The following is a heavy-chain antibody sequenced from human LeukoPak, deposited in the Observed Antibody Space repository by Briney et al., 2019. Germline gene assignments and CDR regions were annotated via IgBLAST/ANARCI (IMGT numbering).Heavy chain of an antibody. J-gene: IGHJ4*02. CDR3: VKDWSDEAKCGADCLEY. CDR1: GFNFYIYA. Sequence: GGSLRLSCAASGFNFYIYAMSWVRQAPGKGLEWVSSISGSGDNTYYADSVKGRYTVSRDNSKNTLYLQMNTLRAEDTAVYYCVKDWSDEAKCGADCLEYWGQGTLVTVSS. V-gene: IGHV3-23*01. D-gene: IGHD2-21*02. CDR2: ISGSGDNT.